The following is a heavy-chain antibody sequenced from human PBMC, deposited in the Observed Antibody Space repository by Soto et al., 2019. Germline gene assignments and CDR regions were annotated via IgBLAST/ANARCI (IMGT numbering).Heavy chain of an antibody. CDR3: ARSYSGYVLAFDY. J-gene: IGHJ4*02. D-gene: IGHD5-12*01. CDR1: GGSVSSGSYY. V-gene: IGHV4-61*01. Sequence: SETLSLTCTVSGGSVSSGSYYWSWIRQPPGKGLEWIGYIYYSGSTNYNPSLKSRVTISVDTSKNQFSLKLSSVTAADTAVYYCARSYSGYVLAFDYWGQGALVTVSS. CDR2: IYYSGST.